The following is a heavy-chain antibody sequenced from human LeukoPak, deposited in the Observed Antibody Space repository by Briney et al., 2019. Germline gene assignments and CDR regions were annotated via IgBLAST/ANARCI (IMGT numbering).Heavy chain of an antibody. Sequence: GGSLRLSCAASRFTFSDYYMTWIGQAPGKGLEWVSYISSSGSTIYYADSVKGRFTISRDNAKNSVYLQMNSLRAEDTAVYYCARQIAMVRGVIITDWFDPWGQGTLVTVSS. J-gene: IGHJ5*02. CDR1: RFTFSDYY. V-gene: IGHV3-11*04. CDR3: ARQIAMVRGVIITDWFDP. CDR2: ISSSGSTI. D-gene: IGHD3-10*01.